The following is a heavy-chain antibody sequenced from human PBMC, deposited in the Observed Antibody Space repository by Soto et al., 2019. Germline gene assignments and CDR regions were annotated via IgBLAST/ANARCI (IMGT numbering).Heavy chain of an antibody. Sequence: QVQLVQSGAEVKKPGASVKVSCKASGYTFTSYYMHWVRQAPGQGLEWMGIINPSGGSTSYAQKFQGRVTRTRDTSTSTVNRELSSLRSEDTAVYYCARVGSGDPDYWGQGTLVTVSS. D-gene: IGHD3-10*01. CDR1: GYTFTSYY. V-gene: IGHV1-46*01. CDR3: ARVGSGDPDY. CDR2: INPSGGST. J-gene: IGHJ4*02.